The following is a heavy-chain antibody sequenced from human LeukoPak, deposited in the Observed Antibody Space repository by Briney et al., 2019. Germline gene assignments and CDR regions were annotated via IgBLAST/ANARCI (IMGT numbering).Heavy chain of an antibody. J-gene: IGHJ4*02. Sequence: SGPTLVKPTQTLTLSCTCSGFSLRTSGVGVGWIRQPPGKALEWLALIYWNDDKRYSPSLKSRLTITKDTSKNQVVLTMTNMDPVDTATYYCAHTFYDSSVGPFDYWGQGTLVTVSS. CDR3: AHTFYDSSVGPFDY. CDR2: IYWNDDK. CDR1: GFSLRTSGVG. D-gene: IGHD3-22*01. V-gene: IGHV2-5*01.